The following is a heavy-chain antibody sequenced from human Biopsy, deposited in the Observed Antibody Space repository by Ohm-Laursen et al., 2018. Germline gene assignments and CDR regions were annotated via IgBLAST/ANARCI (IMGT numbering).Heavy chain of an antibody. V-gene: IGHV1-69*13. CDR3: ARGPRGLVVITTTALYFDY. Sequence: SVKVSCKASGGAFTNYAINWVRQAPGHGLEWMGGIITVSETAGYAERFQGRVTITADVTTTTAYMDLSSLTFDDSAVYYCARGPRGLVVITTTALYFDYWGQGNLVTVSS. CDR1: GGAFTNYA. D-gene: IGHD3-22*01. J-gene: IGHJ4*02. CDR2: IITVSETA.